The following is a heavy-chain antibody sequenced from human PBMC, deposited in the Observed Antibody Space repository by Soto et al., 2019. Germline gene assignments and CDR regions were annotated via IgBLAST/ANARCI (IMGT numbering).Heavy chain of an antibody. CDR2: ISGSGGST. Sequence: EVQLLESGGGLVQPGGSLRLSCAASGFTFSSYAMSWVRQAPGKGLEWVSAISGSGGSTYYADSVKGRFTISRDNSKNTLYLQMNSLRAEDTAVYYCAKDRLPSSITISFNWFDPWGQGTLVTVSS. J-gene: IGHJ5*02. D-gene: IGHD3-3*01. CDR3: AKDRLPSSITISFNWFDP. V-gene: IGHV3-23*01. CDR1: GFTFSSYA.